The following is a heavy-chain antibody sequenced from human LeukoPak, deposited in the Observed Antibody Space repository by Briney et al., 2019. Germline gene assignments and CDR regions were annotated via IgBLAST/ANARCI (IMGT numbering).Heavy chain of an antibody. CDR1: GYSFTSYW. J-gene: IGHJ4*02. CDR2: IYPGDSDT. D-gene: IGHD6-19*01. CDR3: ASVADVAGPFDN. Sequence: GESLKISCKGSGYSFTSYWIGWVRQMPGKSLWWMGTIYPGDSDTRYRPSFQGQVTIPAEKSISTAYLQWSSLKAWNTAMYYCASVADVAGPFDNWGQGTLVTVSS. V-gene: IGHV5-51*01.